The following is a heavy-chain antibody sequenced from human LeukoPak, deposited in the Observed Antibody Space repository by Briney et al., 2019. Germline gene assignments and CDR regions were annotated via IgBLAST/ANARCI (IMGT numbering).Heavy chain of an antibody. CDR2: IRSKANSYAT. D-gene: IGHD2-15*01. CDR3: TRGKGDQGWY. Sequence: PGGSLKLSCAASGFTFRGSAMHWVRQASGKGLEWVGRIRSKANSYATAYAASVKGRFTISRDDSKNTAYLQMNSLKTEDTAVYYCTRGKGDQGWYWGQGTLVTVSS. CDR1: GFTFRGSA. V-gene: IGHV3-73*01. J-gene: IGHJ4*02.